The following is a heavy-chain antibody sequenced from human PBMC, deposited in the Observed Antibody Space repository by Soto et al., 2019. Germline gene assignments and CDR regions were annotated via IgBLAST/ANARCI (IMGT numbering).Heavy chain of an antibody. CDR1: GGTFSKYA. D-gene: IGHD3-22*01. CDR2: TIPMFGTP. V-gene: IGHV1-69*01. CDR3: ARPLRDRNYYSGMAV. Sequence: QVQLVQSGAEMQQPGASVRVSCKASGGTFSKYAFSWVRQAPGQGLVWLGGTIPMFGTPNYAQKFQGRVAISADESTATVYMELSSLRSEDTAVYFCARPLRDRNYYSGMAVWGQGTTVTVSS. J-gene: IGHJ6*02.